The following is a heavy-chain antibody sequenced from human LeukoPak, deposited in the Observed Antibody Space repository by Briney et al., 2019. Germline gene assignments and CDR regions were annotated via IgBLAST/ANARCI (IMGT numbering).Heavy chain of an antibody. CDR1: GFTFSKSA. D-gene: IGHD3-10*01. Sequence: QPGGSLRLSCAASGFTFSKSAMHWVRQAPGEGLEWVAVIWYDGTNKFYADSVKGRFTISGDNSNTTLYLQINSPRVEDTAVYYCARDSSGGYFDHWGQGTLVTVAS. CDR2: IWYDGTNK. CDR3: ARDSSGGYFDH. V-gene: IGHV3-33*01. J-gene: IGHJ4*02.